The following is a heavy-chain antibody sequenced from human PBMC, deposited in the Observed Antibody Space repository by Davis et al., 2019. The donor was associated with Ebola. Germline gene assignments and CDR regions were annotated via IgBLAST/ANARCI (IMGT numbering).Heavy chain of an antibody. Sequence: SLKISCAASGFTFDDYAMHWVRQAPGKGLEWVSGISWNSGSIGYADSVKGRFTISRDNAKNSLYLQMNSLRAEDTAVYYCARDLLLEWLLCGMDVWGQGTTVTVSS. J-gene: IGHJ6*02. CDR2: ISWNSGSI. V-gene: IGHV3-9*01. CDR1: GFTFDDYA. CDR3: ARDLLLEWLLCGMDV. D-gene: IGHD3-3*01.